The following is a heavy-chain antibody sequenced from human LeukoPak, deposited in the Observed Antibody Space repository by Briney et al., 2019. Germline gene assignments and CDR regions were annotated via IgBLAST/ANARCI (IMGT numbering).Heavy chain of an antibody. J-gene: IGHJ4*02. Sequence: HSGGSLRLSCAASGFTFSSYGMHWVRQAPGKGLEWVAVIWYDGSNKYYADSVKGRFTTSRDNSKNTLYLQMNSLRAEDTAVYYCARTPRYCSSTGCFYFDYWGQGTLVTLSS. CDR2: IWYDGSNK. D-gene: IGHD2-2*01. CDR3: ARTPRYCSSTGCFYFDY. V-gene: IGHV3-33*01. CDR1: GFTFSSYG.